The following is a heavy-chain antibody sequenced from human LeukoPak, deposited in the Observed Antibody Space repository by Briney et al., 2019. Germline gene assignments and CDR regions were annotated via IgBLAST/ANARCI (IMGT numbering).Heavy chain of an antibody. CDR1: GFTFSSYE. CDR3: ARERRDGYFFDY. J-gene: IGHJ4*02. V-gene: IGHV3-48*03. D-gene: IGHD3-22*01. CDR2: ISSSGGTI. Sequence: PGGSLRLSCAASGFTFSSYEMNWVRQAPGKGLEWVSYISSSGGTIYYADSVKGRFTISRDNAKNSLYLQMNSLRAEDTAVYYCARERRDGYFFDYWGQGTLVTVSS.